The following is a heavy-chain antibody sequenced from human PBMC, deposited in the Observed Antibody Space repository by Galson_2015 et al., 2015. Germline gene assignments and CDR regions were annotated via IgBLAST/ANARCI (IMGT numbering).Heavy chain of an antibody. D-gene: IGHD1-14*01. J-gene: IGHJ4*02. CDR3: ARDRAGVPEIEY. Sequence: SLRLSCAAPGFTFSTYGMHWVRQAPGKGLEWVAVISYDGSDKYYADSVKGRFTISRDNSKNTLYLQMNSLRADDTAVYYCARDRAGVPEIEYWGQGTLVTVSS. CDR1: GFTFSTYG. V-gene: IGHV3-30*03. CDR2: ISYDGSDK.